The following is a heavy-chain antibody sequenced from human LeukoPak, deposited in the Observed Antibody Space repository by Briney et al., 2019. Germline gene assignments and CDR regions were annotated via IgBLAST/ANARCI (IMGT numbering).Heavy chain of an antibody. D-gene: IGHD1-20*01. CDR1: GYPSTDYY. J-gene: IGHJ4*02. CDR2: IDPEDGET. V-gene: IGHV1-69-2*01. CDR3: ATGHITGGTGFDY. Sequence: VKISCKVSGYPSTDYYVHWVQQAPGKGLEWMRLIDPEDGETIYAEEFQGRVSITADTSTDTAYMELSSLRFDDTAVYYCATGHITGGTGFDYWGQGTLVTVSS.